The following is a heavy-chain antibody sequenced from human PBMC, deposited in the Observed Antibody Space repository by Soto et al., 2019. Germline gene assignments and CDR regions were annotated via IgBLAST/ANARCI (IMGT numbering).Heavy chain of an antibody. J-gene: IGHJ6*02. D-gene: IGHD2-2*01. CDR3: AREGQYQLLSMNYYYYYGMDV. Sequence: QVQLVESGGGVVQPGRSLRLSCAASGFTFSSYAMHWVRQAPGKGLEWVAVISYDGSNKYYADSVKGRFTISRDNSKNPLYLQMNSLRAEDTAVYYCAREGQYQLLSMNYYYYYGMDVWGQGTTVTVSS. V-gene: IGHV3-30-3*01. CDR2: ISYDGSNK. CDR1: GFTFSSYA.